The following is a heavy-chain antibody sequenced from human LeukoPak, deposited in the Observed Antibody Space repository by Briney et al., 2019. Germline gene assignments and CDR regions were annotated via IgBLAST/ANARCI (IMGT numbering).Heavy chain of an antibody. D-gene: IGHD3-22*01. J-gene: IGHJ4*02. CDR2: ISGSGGST. Sequence: GGSLRLSCAASGFSFSNYAMSWVCQAPGMGLEWVSGISGSGGSTYYADSVKGRFTISRDKNTLYLQMNSLRADDTAVYYCAKDTRSHYYDSSGYPSWFDYWGQGTLVTVSS. V-gene: IGHV3-23*01. CDR3: AKDTRSHYYDSSGYPSWFDY. CDR1: GFSFSNYA.